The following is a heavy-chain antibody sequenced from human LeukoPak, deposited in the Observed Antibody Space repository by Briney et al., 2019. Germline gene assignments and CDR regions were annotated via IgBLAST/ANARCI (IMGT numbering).Heavy chain of an antibody. CDR1: GVSISSHS. V-gene: IGHV4-59*11. J-gene: IGHJ6*03. D-gene: IGHD5-18*01. Sequence: SETLSLTCSVSGVSISSHSWSWVRQPPGEGLESIGYISNTGATHYNPSLRSRVSISVDTSRNEVSLRLTSVTAADTAVYYCARGSDSYGYPYYYYYYMDVWDEGTTVAVSS. CDR2: ISNTGAT. CDR3: ARGSDSYGYPYYYYYYMDV.